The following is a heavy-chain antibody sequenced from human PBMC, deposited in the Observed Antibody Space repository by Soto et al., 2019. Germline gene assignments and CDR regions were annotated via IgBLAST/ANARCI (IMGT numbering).Heavy chain of an antibody. J-gene: IGHJ3*02. D-gene: IGHD2-2*01. CDR1: GGTFSSYI. CDR2: IIPIFDIT. CDR3: ARDPAARHDAFDI. Sequence: ASVKVSCKASGGTFSSYIINWVRQAPGQGLEWMGRIIPIFDITNNAQKFQGRITFIADNSTSTAYMELSSLRSDDTAVYYCARDPAARHDAFDIWGQGTMVTVSS. V-gene: IGHV1-69*04.